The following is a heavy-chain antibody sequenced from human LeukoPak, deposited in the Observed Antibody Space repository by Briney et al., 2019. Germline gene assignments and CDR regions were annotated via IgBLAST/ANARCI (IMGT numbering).Heavy chain of an antibody. CDR3: TRDAGGGDCYSCPNWFDP. CDR2: INPNSGVT. Sequence: VASVKVSCKASGYTFTGYYMHWVRQAPGQGLERMGWINPNSGVTKYAQKFQGRITMTSDTSISTAYMELSRLRSDDTAVYYCTRDAGGGDCYSCPNWFDPWGQGTLVTVSS. CDR1: GYTFTGYY. D-gene: IGHD2-21*02. J-gene: IGHJ5*02. V-gene: IGHV1-2*02.